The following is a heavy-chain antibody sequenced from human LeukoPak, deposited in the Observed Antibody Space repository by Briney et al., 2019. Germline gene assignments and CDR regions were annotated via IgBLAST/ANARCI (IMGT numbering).Heavy chain of an antibody. D-gene: IGHD3-22*01. Sequence: ASVKVSCKASGYTFTSYDINWERQATGQGLEWMGWMNPNSGNTGYAQKFQGRVTMTRNTSISTAYMELSSLRSEDTAVYYCARGLVVMTSLYDYWGQGTLVTVSS. CDR3: ARGLVVMTSLYDY. V-gene: IGHV1-8*01. CDR2: MNPNSGNT. J-gene: IGHJ4*02. CDR1: GYTFTSYD.